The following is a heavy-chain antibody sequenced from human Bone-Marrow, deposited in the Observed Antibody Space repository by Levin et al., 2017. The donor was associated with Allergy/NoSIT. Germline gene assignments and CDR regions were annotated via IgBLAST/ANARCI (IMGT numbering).Heavy chain of an antibody. CDR1: GFTFSGYS. V-gene: IGHV3-21*01. Sequence: GGSLRLSCEASGFTFSGYSMNWVRQAPGKGLEWVSSISTSTSYIHYADSVKGRFTISRDNAKDSLYLQMDSLRAEDTALYYGARGSVVSSYDYFRYGMDVWGQGTTVTVSS. CDR3: ARGSVVSSYDYFRYGMDV. J-gene: IGHJ6*02. CDR2: ISTSTSYI. D-gene: IGHD2/OR15-2a*01.